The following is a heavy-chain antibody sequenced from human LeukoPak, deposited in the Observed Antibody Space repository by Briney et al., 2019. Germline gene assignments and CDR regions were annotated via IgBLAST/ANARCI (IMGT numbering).Heavy chain of an antibody. J-gene: IGHJ4*02. CDR1: GFTFSNYA. CDR3: AKDIPGGGDDY. V-gene: IGHV3-30*04. CDR2: ISYDGSNK. Sequence: GGSLRLSCAASGFTFSNYAMHWVRQAPGKGLEWVAVISYDGSNKYYTDSVKGRFTISGDSSKNTLYLQLNSLRADDTAIYYCAKDIPGGGDDYWGQGTLVTVSS. D-gene: IGHD2-21*02.